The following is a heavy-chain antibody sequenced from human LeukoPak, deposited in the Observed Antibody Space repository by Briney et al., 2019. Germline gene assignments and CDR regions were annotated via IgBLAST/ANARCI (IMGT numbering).Heavy chain of an antibody. Sequence: ASVKVSCKASGGTFSSYAISWVRQAPGQGLEWMGRIIPILGIANYAQQFQGRVTITADKSTSTAYMELSSLRSEDTAVYYCARSGSSLFDYWGQGTLVTVSS. V-gene: IGHV1-69*04. CDR3: ARSGSSLFDY. CDR1: GGTFSSYA. CDR2: IIPILGIA. J-gene: IGHJ4*02. D-gene: IGHD1-26*01.